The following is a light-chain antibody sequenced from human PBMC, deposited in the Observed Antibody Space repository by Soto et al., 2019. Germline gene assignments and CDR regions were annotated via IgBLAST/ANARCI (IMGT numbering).Light chain of an antibody. Sequence: DLQMTQSPSTLSASVGDRVTITCRASQSISTLLAWYQQKPGRAPTLLIYKASTLESGVPSRFSGSGSGTEFRLTISSLQPDDSATYYCQQYNSYPLTFGQGTRLDIK. CDR3: QQYNSYPLT. CDR2: KAS. J-gene: IGKJ5*01. CDR1: QSISTL. V-gene: IGKV1-5*03.